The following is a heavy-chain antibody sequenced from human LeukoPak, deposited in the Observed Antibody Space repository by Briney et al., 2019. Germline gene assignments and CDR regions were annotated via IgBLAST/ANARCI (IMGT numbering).Heavy chain of an antibody. Sequence: SVKVSCKASGGTFSIYATSWVRQAPGQGLEWMGGIIPIFGTANYAQKFQGRVTITTDQSTSTAYMELSSLRSEDTAVYYCARLVGYCSSTSCLDFDYWGQGTLVTVSS. D-gene: IGHD2-2*01. J-gene: IGHJ4*02. CDR2: IIPIFGTA. V-gene: IGHV1-69*05. CDR3: ARLVGYCSSTSCLDFDY. CDR1: GGTFSIYA.